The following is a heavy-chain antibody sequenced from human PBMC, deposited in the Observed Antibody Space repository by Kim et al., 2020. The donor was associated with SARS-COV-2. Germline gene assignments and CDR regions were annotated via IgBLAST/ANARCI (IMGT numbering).Heavy chain of an antibody. CDR2: INHSGST. CDR3: ARGVAFGAAGPYNWFDP. CDR1: GGSFSGYY. Sequence: SETLSLTCAVYGGSFSGYYWSWIRQPPGKGLEWIGEINHSGSTNYNPSLKSRVTISVDTSKNQFSLKLSSVTAADTAVYYCARGVAFGAAGPYNWFDPWGQGTLVTVSS. V-gene: IGHV4-34*01. J-gene: IGHJ5*02. D-gene: IGHD3-10*01.